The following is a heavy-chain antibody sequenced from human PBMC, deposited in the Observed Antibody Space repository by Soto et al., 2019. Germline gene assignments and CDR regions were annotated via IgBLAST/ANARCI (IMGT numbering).Heavy chain of an antibody. V-gene: IGHV3-11*01. CDR3: ARNSGYYDSSGYYLPY. CDR2: ISSSGSTI. CDR1: GFTFSDYY. D-gene: IGHD3-22*01. J-gene: IGHJ4*02. Sequence: GSLRLSCAASGFTFSDYYMSWIRQAPGKGLEWVSYISSSGSTIYYADSVKGRFTISRDSAKNSLYLQMNSLRAEDTAVYYCARNSGYYDSSGYYLPYWGQGTLVTVSS.